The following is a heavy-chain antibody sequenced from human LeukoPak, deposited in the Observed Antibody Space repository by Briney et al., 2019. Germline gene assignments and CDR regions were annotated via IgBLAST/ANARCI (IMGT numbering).Heavy chain of an antibody. CDR1: GGTFSSYA. V-gene: IGHV1-69*13. D-gene: IGHD5-24*01. J-gene: IGHJ3*02. CDR2: IIPIFGTA. Sequence: GASVKVSCKASGGTFSSYAISWVRQAPGQGLEWMGGIIPIFGTANYAQKFQGRVTITADESTSTAYMELSSLRSEDTAVYYCARDREDGYNRAFDIWGQGTMVTVSS. CDR3: ARDREDGYNRAFDI.